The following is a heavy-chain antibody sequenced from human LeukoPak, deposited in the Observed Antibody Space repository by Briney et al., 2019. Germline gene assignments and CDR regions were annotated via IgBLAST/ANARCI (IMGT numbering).Heavy chain of an antibody. D-gene: IGHD4-17*01. CDR3: ARLGDYEDYFDY. CDR1: GGSISSYY. J-gene: IGHJ4*02. V-gene: IGHV4-59*08. CDR2: IYYSGST. Sequence: PSETLSLTCTVSGGSISSYYWSLIRQPPGKGLEWIGYIYYSGSTNYNPSLKSRVTISVDTSKNQFSLKLSSVTAADTAVYYCARLGDYEDYFDYWGQGTLVTVSS.